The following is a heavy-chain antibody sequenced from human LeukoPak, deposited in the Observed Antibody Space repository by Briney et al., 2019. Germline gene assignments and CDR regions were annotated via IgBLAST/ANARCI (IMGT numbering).Heavy chain of an antibody. V-gene: IGHV3-30*18. CDR2: ISYDGSNK. CDR1: GFPFSSYW. Sequence: GGSLRLSCVASGFPFSSYWMTWVRQAPGKGLEWVAVISYDGSNKYYADSVKGRFTISRDNSKDTLYLQMNSLRAEDTAVYYCAKDPGEYGDYYYFDYWGQGTLVTVSS. D-gene: IGHD4-17*01. CDR3: AKDPGEYGDYYYFDY. J-gene: IGHJ4*02.